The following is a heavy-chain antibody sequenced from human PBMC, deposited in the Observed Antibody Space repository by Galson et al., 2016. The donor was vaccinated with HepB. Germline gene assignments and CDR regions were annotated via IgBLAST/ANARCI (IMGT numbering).Heavy chain of an antibody. CDR1: GFTFSSYW. V-gene: IGHV3-7*03. D-gene: IGHD2-21*01. CDR3: AKILLDRGGCGDGLNI. Sequence: SLRLSCAASGFTFSSYWMTWVRQAPGRALEWVANIHPDGSQEYYVDSARGRFTISRDNPKKSLYLQMKSLRVEDTAVFYCAKILLDRGGCGDGLNIWGQGTMVTVS. J-gene: IGHJ3*01. CDR2: IHPDGSQE.